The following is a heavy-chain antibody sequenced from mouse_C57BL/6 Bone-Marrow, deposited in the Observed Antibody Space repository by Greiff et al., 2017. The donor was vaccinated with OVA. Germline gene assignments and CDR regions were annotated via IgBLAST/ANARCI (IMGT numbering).Heavy chain of an antibody. V-gene: IGHV1-55*01. J-gene: IGHJ4*01. CDR1: GYTFTSYW. D-gene: IGHD4-1*01. CDR3: ARRPLRGSAMDY. CDR2: IYPGSGST. Sequence: QVHVKQPGAELVKPGASVKMSCKASGYTFTSYWITWVKQRPGQGLEWIGDIYPGSGSTNYNEQFKSKATLTVDTSSSTSVMQLSSLTSEDSAVYYCARRPLRGSAMDYWGQGTSVTVSS.